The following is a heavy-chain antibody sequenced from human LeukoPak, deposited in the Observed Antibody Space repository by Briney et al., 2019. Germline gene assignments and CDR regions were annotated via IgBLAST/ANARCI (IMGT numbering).Heavy chain of an antibody. CDR1: GFTFSNAW. D-gene: IGHD6-13*01. V-gene: IGHV3-15*01. J-gene: IGHJ4*02. Sequence: KPGGSLRLSCAASGFTFSNAWLSWVRQAPGKGLEWVGRIKSKTDGGTTDYAAPVKGGFTISRDDSKTTLYLQMSSLKTEDTAVYYCTTDDPRWYAYWGQGTLVTVSS. CDR3: TTDDPRWYAY. CDR2: IKSKTDGGTT.